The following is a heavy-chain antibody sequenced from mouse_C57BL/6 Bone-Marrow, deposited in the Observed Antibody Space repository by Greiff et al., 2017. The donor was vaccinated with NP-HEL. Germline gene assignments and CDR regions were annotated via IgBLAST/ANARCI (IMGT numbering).Heavy chain of an antibody. CDR3: ARGTVTTPFAY. D-gene: IGHD2-2*01. V-gene: IGHV1-63*01. J-gene: IGHJ3*01. CDR1: GYTFTNYW. CDR2: IYPGGGYT. Sequence: QVQLQQSGAELVRPGTSVKMSCKASGYTFTNYWIGWAKQRPGHGLEWIGDIYPGGGYTNYNEKFKGKATLTADKSSSTAYMQFSSLTSEDSVIYYCARGTVTTPFAYWGQGTLVTVSA.